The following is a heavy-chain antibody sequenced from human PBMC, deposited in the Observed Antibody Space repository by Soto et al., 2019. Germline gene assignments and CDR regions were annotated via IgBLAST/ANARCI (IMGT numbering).Heavy chain of an antibody. D-gene: IGHD2-2*01. V-gene: IGHV4-61*01. CDR3: ARDILGASHQ. J-gene: IGHJ4*02. CDR1: GGSVSSGSYY. CDR2: VHYSGTT. Sequence: SETLSLTCTVSGGSVSSGSYYWSWIRQPPGKGLEWIGYVHYSGTTNYNSSLKSRVTISLDTSKNQLSLKLNSLTAADTAVYYCARDILGASHQWGQGTVVTVSS.